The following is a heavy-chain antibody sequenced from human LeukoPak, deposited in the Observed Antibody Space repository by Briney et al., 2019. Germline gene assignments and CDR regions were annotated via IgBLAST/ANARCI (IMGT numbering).Heavy chain of an antibody. V-gene: IGHV4-39*01. Sequence: GKGLEWIGGIYYGGGTYYNPSLKSRVTMSVDTSNKQFSLKLSSVTAADTAVYYCARHAGGIAAAGTRPFDYWGQGTLVTVSS. CDR3: ARHAGGIAAAGTRPFDY. CDR2: IYYGGGT. D-gene: IGHD6-13*01. J-gene: IGHJ4*02.